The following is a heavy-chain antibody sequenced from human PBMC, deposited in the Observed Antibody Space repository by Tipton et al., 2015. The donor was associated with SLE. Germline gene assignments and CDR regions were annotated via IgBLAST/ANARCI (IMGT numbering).Heavy chain of an antibody. Sequence: TLSLTCAVSGYSISSEYYWGWIRQPPGKGLEWIGLLYQSGSTFYNPSLMGRVTISLDTSKNQLYLTLSSVTAADTAVYYCARDSGSLNYWGQGALVTVSS. CDR3: ARDSGSLNY. D-gene: IGHD1-26*01. CDR1: GYSISSEYY. J-gene: IGHJ4*02. CDR2: LYQSGST. V-gene: IGHV4-38-2*02.